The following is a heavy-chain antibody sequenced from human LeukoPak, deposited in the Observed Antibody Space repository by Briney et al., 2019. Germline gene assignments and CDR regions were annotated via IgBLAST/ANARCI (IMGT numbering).Heavy chain of an antibody. CDR3: ARDKGTLGTRYYFDY. J-gene: IGHJ4*02. CDR2: INPNSGGT. CDR1: GYTFTCYY. D-gene: IGHD2-2*01. Sequence: ASVKVSCKASGYTFTCYYMHWVRQAPGQGLEWMGWINPNSGGTNYAQKFQGRVTMTRDTSISTAYMELSRLRSDDTAVYYCARDKGTLGTRYYFDYWGQGTLVTVSS. V-gene: IGHV1-2*02.